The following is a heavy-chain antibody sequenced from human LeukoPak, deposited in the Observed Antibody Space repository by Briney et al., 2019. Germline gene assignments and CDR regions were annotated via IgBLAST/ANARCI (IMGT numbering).Heavy chain of an antibody. CDR1: GGSISSYY. J-gene: IGHJ4*02. CDR2: IFYSGST. CDR3: ARIPTAMVTVDY. V-gene: IGHV4-59*01. D-gene: IGHD5-18*01. Sequence: SETLSLTCSVSGGSISSYYWSWIRQPPGKGLEWIGYIFYSGSTNYNPSLKSRVTMSVDTSKNQFSLKLTSVTAADTAVYYCARIPTAMVTVDYWGQGTLVTVSS.